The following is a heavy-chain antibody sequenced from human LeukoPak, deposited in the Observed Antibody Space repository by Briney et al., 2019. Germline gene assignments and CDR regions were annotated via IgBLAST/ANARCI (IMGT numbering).Heavy chain of an antibody. CDR2: ISAYNGNT. CDR1: NYTFPNYA. CDR3: AREANYDDTPDAFDI. Sequence: GASVKVYYKASNYTFPNYAIRWGLQDHGQGHDLIQWISAYNGNTNYAQKFQGRVTMTRDTSTSTAYMDLRSLRSDDTAVYYCAREANYDDTPDAFDIWGQGTMVTVSS. J-gene: IGHJ3*02. V-gene: IGHV1-18*01. D-gene: IGHD3-22*01.